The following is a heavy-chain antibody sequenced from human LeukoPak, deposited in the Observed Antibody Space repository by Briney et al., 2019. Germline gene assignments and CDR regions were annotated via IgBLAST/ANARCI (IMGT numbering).Heavy chain of an antibody. J-gene: IGHJ4*01. CDR1: GFTFSNYP. CDR2: VSFDGNTK. Sequence: PGGSLRLSCAASGFTFSNYPLHGVRQAPGKGLERVAVVSFDGNTKHYIDSVKGRFTISRDNSKNTLYLQMNSLRVEDTSIYYCVIAAADTAYWGQGALVTVSS. V-gene: IGHV3-30*10. CDR3: VIAAADTAY. D-gene: IGHD6-13*01.